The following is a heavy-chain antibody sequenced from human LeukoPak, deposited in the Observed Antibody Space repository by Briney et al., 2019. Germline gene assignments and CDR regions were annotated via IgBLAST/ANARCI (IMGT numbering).Heavy chain of an antibody. CDR1: GYTFTGYY. CDR2: INPYSGDT. CDR3: AKDSSSWGFLNYFDP. J-gene: IGHJ5*02. D-gene: IGHD6-13*01. Sequence: GASVKVSCKASGYTFTGYYMHWVRQAPGQGLEWMGWINPYSGDTNYAQRFQGRVTLTRDKSIGTAYMELSRLTSDDTAVYFCAKDSSSWGFLNYFDPWGQGTLVTVSS. V-gene: IGHV1-2*02.